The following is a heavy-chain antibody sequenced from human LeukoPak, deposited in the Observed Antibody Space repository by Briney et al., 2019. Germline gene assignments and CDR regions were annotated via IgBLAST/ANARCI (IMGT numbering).Heavy chain of an antibody. CDR1: GFSVSSNY. J-gene: IGHJ3*02. V-gene: IGHV3-23*01. Sequence: PGGSLRLSCAASGFSVSSNYMTWVRQAPGKGLEWVSAISGSGGSTYYADSVKGRFTISRDNAKNSLYLQMNSLRAEDTAVYYCARLRITMESYAFDIWGQGTMVTVSS. D-gene: IGHD3-10*01. CDR3: ARLRITMESYAFDI. CDR2: ISGSGGST.